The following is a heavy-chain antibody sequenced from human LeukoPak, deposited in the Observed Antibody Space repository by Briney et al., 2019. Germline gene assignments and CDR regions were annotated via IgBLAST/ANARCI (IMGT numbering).Heavy chain of an antibody. CDR3: AKSEDRYYDFWTGSM. CDR2: ISGSGGST. Sequence: GGSLRLSCAASGFTFSSYAMSWVRQAPGKGLEWVSAISGSGGSTYYADSVKGRFTISRDNSKNTLYLQMNSLRAEDTAVYYCAKSEDRYYDFWTGSMWGQGTLVTVSS. CDR1: GFTFSSYA. J-gene: IGHJ4*02. D-gene: IGHD3-3*01. V-gene: IGHV3-23*01.